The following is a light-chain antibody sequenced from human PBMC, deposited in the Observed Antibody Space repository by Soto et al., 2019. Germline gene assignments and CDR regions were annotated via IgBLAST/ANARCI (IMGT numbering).Light chain of an antibody. CDR2: KAS. CDR3: HQYNNWSPVT. CDR1: QSISVG. V-gene: IGKV1-5*03. J-gene: IGKJ1*01. Sequence: IHAAQNNSSLSASVGDRVTITCRASQSISVGLAWYQQEAGKAPNLLIYKASRLESGVPSRFSGSGSETEFTLTISSLQSADSAASYCHQYNNWSPVTFGQGTKV.